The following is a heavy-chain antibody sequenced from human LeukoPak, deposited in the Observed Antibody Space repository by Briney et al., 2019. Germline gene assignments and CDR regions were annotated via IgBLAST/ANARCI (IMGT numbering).Heavy chain of an antibody. Sequence: GESLRISCKGSGYSLTSYWIGWVRQMTGKGLEWMGIIYPGDSDTRYSPSFQGQVTISADKSISTAYLQWSSLKASDTAMYYCARGVWLVLGGYYFDYWGQGTLVTVSS. D-gene: IGHD6-19*01. CDR3: ARGVWLVLGGYYFDY. J-gene: IGHJ4*02. CDR1: GYSLTSYW. V-gene: IGHV5-51*01. CDR2: IYPGDSDT.